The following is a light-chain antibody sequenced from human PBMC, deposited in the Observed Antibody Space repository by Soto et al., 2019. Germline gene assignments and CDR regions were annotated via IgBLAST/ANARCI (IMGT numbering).Light chain of an antibody. CDR1: QRVSSRF. CDR2: GAS. J-gene: IGKJ2*01. Sequence: DIVLSKSPGTLSLSPGERATLSCRASQRVSSRFLAWYQQKPGQAPRLLMYGASNRATGIPDRFSGTGSGTDFTLTISRLEPEDFAVYYCQHYGSSPYTFGLGTKVDIK. V-gene: IGKV3-20*01. CDR3: QHYGSSPYT.